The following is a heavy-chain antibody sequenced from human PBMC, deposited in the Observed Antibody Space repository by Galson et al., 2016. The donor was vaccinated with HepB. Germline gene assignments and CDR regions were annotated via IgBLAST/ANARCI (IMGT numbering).Heavy chain of an antibody. D-gene: IGHD3-10*01. Sequence: SLRLSCAASGFTFVNYVMNWVRQAPGKGLEWVSLITSGDTTYYADAVKGRFTIFRDNSKSTLSLQMTRLRVEDTAVYFCARSDYFGSGNYEFWGQGSLVIVSS. CDR3: ARSDYFGSGNYEF. CDR1: GFTFVNYV. CDR2: ITSGDTT. V-gene: IGHV3-23*01. J-gene: IGHJ4*02.